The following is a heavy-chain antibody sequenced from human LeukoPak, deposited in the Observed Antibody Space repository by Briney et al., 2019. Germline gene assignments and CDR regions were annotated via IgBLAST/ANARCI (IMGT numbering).Heavy chain of an antibody. CDR1: GGSISSGDYY. V-gene: IGHV4-30-4*01. CDR3: ARGEYYYDSSGYWGY. Sequence: SQTLSLTCTVSGGSISSGDYYWSWIRQPPGKGLEWIGYIYYSGSTYYNPSLKSRVTISVDTSKNQFSLKLSSVTAADTAVYYCARGEYYYDSSGYWGYRGQGTLVTVSS. J-gene: IGHJ4*02. CDR2: IYYSGST. D-gene: IGHD3-22*01.